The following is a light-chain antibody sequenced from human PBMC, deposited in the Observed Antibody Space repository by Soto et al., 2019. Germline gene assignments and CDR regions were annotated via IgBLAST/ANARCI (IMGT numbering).Light chain of an antibody. J-gene: IGKJ1*01. V-gene: IGKV1-27*01. CDR2: AAS. CDR3: QKHNSAPCT. Sequence: DIHMTQSPSSLSASVGDRVTITCRASQGISNYLAWYQQKPGTVPKLLIYAASTLQSEVPSRFSGSGSGTDFTLTISSQQPEDVATYYCQKHNSAPCTFVPGTKVKIK. CDR1: QGISNY.